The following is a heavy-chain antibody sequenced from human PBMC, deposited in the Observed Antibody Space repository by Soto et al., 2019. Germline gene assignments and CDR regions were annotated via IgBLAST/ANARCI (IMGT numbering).Heavy chain of an antibody. CDR1: GFTFSDYA. D-gene: IGHD3-16*01. CDR2: ISGSGSTT. Sequence: GGSLRLSCAASGFTFSDYAMNWVRQAPGKGLEWVAVISGSGSTTYYADSVKGRFTISRDNSKNTLYLQMNSLRAEDTAVYYCARDLHDYVSFRFDPWGQGTLVTVSS. CDR3: ARDLHDYVSFRFDP. V-gene: IGHV3-23*01. J-gene: IGHJ5*02.